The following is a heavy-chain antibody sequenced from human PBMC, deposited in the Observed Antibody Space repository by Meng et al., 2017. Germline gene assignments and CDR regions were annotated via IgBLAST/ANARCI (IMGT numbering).Heavy chain of an antibody. D-gene: IGHD2-8*01. Sequence: KISCAASGFTFSSYSMNWVRQAPGQGLEWMGGIIPIFGTANYAQKFQGRVTITADKSTSTAYMELSSLRSEDTAVYCCARGVSDSWFDPWGQGTLVTVSS. CDR3: ARGVSDSWFDP. CDR2: IIPIFGTA. CDR1: GFTFSSYS. J-gene: IGHJ5*02. V-gene: IGHV1-69*06.